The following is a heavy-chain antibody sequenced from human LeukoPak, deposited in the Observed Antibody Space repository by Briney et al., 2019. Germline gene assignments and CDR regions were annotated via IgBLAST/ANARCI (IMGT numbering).Heavy chain of an antibody. Sequence: SETLSLTCAVYGGSFSGYYWSWIRQPPGKGLEWIGEINHSGSTNYNPSLKRRVTISVDTTKNQSSLKLSSVTAADTAVYYCARGGYYDFWSGYYFDYWGQGTLVTVSS. J-gene: IGHJ4*02. CDR1: GGSFSGYY. CDR3: ARGGYYDFWSGYYFDY. V-gene: IGHV4-34*01. CDR2: INHSGST. D-gene: IGHD3-3*01.